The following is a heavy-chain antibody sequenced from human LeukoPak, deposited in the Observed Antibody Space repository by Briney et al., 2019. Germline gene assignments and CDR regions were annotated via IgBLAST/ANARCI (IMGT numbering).Heavy chain of an antibody. J-gene: IGHJ6*02. CDR1: GFTFSSYA. CDR2: ISGSGGST. V-gene: IGHV3-23*01. D-gene: IGHD6-13*01. CDR3: AKLPLAPHCYYYGMDV. Sequence: GGSLRLSCAVSGFTFSSYAMSWVRQAPGKGLEWVSTISGSGGSTYYAGSVKGRFTISRDNSKNTLYLQMSSLRAEDTAVYYCAKLPLAPHCYYYGMDVWGQGTTVTVSS.